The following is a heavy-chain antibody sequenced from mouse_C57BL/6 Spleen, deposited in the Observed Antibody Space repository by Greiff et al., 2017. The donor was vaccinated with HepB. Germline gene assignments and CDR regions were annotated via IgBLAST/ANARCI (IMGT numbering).Heavy chain of an antibody. CDR2: ISSGGSYT. Sequence: EVMLVESGGDLVKPGGSLKLSCAASGFTFSSYGMSWVRQTPDKRLEWVATISSGGSYTYYPDSVKGRFTISRDNAKNTLYLQMSSLKSEDTAMYYCARQRATMITTHAMDYWGQGTSVTVSS. CDR1: GFTFSSYG. J-gene: IGHJ4*01. V-gene: IGHV5-6*01. CDR3: ARQRATMITTHAMDY. D-gene: IGHD2-4*01.